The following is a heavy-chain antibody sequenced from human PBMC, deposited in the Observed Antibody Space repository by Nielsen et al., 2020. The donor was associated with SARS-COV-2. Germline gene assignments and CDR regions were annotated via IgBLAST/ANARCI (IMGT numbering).Heavy chain of an antibody. CDR1: GYNFMGYY. D-gene: IGHD6-13*01. CDR2: INTATGNP. Sequence: ASVKVSCKASGYNFMGYYIHWVRQAPGQGLEWMGWINTATGNPTYARDFIGRFVFSLDTSVSTAYLQVNSLEGEDTAVYYCARSRGSSSTYYRLELWGQGTLVIVSS. J-gene: IGHJ4*02. CDR3: ARSRGSSSTYYRLEL. V-gene: IGHV7-4-1*02.